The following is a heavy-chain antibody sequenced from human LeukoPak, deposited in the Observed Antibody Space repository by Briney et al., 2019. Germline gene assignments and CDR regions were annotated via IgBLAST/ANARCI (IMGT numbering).Heavy chain of an antibody. CDR3: AELGITMIGGV. J-gene: IGHJ6*04. V-gene: IGHV3-7*01. CDR2: IKQDGSEK. Sequence: GGSLRLSCAASGFTVSSYWMNWVRQAPGKGLEWVANIKQDGSEKYYVDSVKGRFTISRDNAENSLYLQMNSLRAEDTAVYYCAELGITMIGGVWGKGTTVTISS. D-gene: IGHD3-10*02. CDR1: GFTVSSYW.